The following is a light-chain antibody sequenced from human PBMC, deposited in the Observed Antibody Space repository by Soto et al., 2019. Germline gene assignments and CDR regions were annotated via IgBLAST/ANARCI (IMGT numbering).Light chain of an antibody. CDR3: SSYGGFNNVL. J-gene: IGLJ2*01. CDR1: SSDVGGYKY. Sequence: QSVLTQPPSASGSPGQSVTISCTGTSSDVGGYKYVSWYQQHPGKAPKLLIHHVSRRPSGVPARFSGSKSGNTASLTVSGLQTEDEADYYCSSYGGFNNVLFGGGTKLTVL. CDR2: HVS. V-gene: IGLV2-8*01.